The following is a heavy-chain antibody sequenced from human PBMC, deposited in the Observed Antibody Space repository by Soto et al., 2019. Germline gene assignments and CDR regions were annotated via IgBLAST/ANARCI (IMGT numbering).Heavy chain of an antibody. V-gene: IGHV4-59*01. CDR2: IYYSGSI. J-gene: IGHJ5*02. CDR3: ARGSPNYYDSGAYWANWFDP. D-gene: IGHD3-22*01. Sequence: PSETLSLTCIVSGASISGYYWGWIRQPPGKGLEWIGYIYYSGSINYNPSLKSRGTISVDTSKNQLSLKLSSVTAADTAVYYCARGSPNYYDSGAYWANWFDPWGQGTLVTVSS. CDR1: GASISGYY.